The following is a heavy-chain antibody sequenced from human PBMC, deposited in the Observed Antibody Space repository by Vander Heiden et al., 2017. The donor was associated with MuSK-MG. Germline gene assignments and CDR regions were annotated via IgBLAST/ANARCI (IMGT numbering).Heavy chain of an antibody. Sequence: EVQLVESGGGLIQPGGSLSLSCAASGVTVSSNYMSWVRQAPGKGREWVSVIYSGGSTDYADSVKGRFTISRDNSKNTLYLQMNSLRAEDTAVYYCASHYCSGGSCYRQYYFDYWGQGTLVTVSS. V-gene: IGHV3-53*01. CDR1: GVTVSSNY. CDR3: ASHYCSGGSCYRQYYFDY. J-gene: IGHJ4*02. D-gene: IGHD2-15*01. CDR2: IYSGGST.